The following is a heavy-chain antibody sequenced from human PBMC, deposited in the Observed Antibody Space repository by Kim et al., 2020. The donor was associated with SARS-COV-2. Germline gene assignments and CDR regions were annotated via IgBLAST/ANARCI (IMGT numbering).Heavy chain of an antibody. J-gene: IGHJ4*02. V-gene: IGHV3-23*01. D-gene: IGHD4-4*01. Sequence: GGSLRLSCTVSGFTFSTYAMSWVRQAPGKGLECVSGIGGNGGRAYYTDSVRGRFTISRDNSKNTLYLEMNSLRAEDTAVYYCAKKNMTTSQAFFDSWGQGTLVTVS. CDR1: GFTFSTYA. CDR2: IGGNGGRA. CDR3: AKKNMTTSQAFFDS.